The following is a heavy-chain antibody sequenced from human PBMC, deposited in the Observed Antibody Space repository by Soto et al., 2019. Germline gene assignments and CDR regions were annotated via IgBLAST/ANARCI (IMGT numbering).Heavy chain of an antibody. CDR3: ARTIYSSGSYYGMDV. J-gene: IGHJ6*02. Sequence: GASVKVSCKASGGTFSSYAISWVRQAPGQGLEWMGGIIPIFGTANYAQKFQGRVTIAADESTSTAYMELSSLRSEDTAVYYCARTIYSSGSYYGMDVWGQGTTVTVSS. D-gene: IGHD3-10*01. V-gene: IGHV1-69*13. CDR1: GGTFSSYA. CDR2: IIPIFGTA.